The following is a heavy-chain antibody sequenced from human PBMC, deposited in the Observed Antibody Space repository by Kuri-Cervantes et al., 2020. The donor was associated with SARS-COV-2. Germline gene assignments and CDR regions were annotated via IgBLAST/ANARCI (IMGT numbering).Heavy chain of an antibody. V-gene: IGHV4-61*02. CDR3: ARARMVRGVNGAFDI. Sequence: SETLSLTCTVSGGSISSGSYYWSWIRQPAGKGLEWIGRIYTSGSTNYNPSLKSRVTISVDTSKNQFSLELSSVTAADTAVYYCARARMVRGVNGAFDIWGQGTMVTVSS. CDR1: GGSISSGSYY. J-gene: IGHJ3*02. CDR2: IYTSGST. D-gene: IGHD3-10*01.